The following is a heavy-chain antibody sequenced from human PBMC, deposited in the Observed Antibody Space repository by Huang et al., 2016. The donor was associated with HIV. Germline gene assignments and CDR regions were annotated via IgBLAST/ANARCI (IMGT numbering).Heavy chain of an antibody. Sequence: EVQLVESGGGLVKPGGSLSLSCAASGFTFSSYSMNWVRQAQGKGLEWVSSISSSSSNIDYADSVKGRFTISRDNAKNSLYLQMNSLRAEDTAVYYCARVGGVAAGTFGTFDIWGQGTMVTVSS. CDR2: ISSSSSNI. D-gene: IGHD6-19*01. V-gene: IGHV3-21*01. CDR1: GFTFSSYS. J-gene: IGHJ3*02. CDR3: ARVGGVAAGTFGTFDI.